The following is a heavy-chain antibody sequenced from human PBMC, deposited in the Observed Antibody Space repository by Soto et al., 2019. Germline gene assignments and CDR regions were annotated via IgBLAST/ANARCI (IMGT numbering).Heavy chain of an antibody. CDR3: AKCITALGPIDY. V-gene: IGHV4-31*03. J-gene: IGHJ4*02. CDR1: GGSISSGGYY. D-gene: IGHD6-6*01. Sequence: SETLSLTCTVSGGSISSGGYYWSWIRQHPGKGLEWIGYIFSSGTTYYNPSLKSRVTISVDTSKNQFSLKLSSVTAADTAVYYCAKCITALGPIDYWGQGTLVTVSS. CDR2: IFSSGTT.